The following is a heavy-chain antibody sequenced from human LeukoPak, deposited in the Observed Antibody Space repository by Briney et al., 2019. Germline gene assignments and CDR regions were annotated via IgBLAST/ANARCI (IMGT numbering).Heavy chain of an antibody. Sequence: PSETLSLTCTVSGGSISTYYWSWIRQPPGKGLEWIGYIYYSGSTNYNPSLKSRVTISVDTSKNQFSLKLSSVNAADTAVYYCATDFDWLLPRDYWGQGTLVTVSS. D-gene: IGHD3-9*01. V-gene: IGHV4-59*01. CDR1: GGSISTYY. CDR3: ATDFDWLLPRDY. CDR2: IYYSGST. J-gene: IGHJ4*02.